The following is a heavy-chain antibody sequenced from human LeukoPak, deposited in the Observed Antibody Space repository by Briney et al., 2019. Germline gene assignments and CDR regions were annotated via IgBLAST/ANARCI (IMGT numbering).Heavy chain of an antibody. J-gene: IGHJ3*01. CDR3: ARGLPGRDAFDV. CDR2: VFYSGNT. V-gene: IGHV4-59*13. Sequence: PSETLSLTCTVSGGSISSFHWNWIRQPPGKGLEWVWYVFYSGNTNYNPSLGSRVTISEDTSKNQFSLNLNSLTAADTAVYYCARGLPGRDAFDVWGQGTVVTASS. D-gene: IGHD3-16*01. CDR1: GGSISSFH.